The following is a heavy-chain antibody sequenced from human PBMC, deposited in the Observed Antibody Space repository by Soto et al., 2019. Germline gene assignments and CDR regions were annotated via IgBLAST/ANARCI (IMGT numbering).Heavy chain of an antibody. J-gene: IGHJ4*02. D-gene: IGHD2-2*01. CDR3: AKPYCSSTSCYEGY. CDR2: ISYDGSNK. V-gene: IGHV3-30*18. CDR1: GFTFSSYG. Sequence: GGSLRLSCAASGFTFSSYGMHWVRQAPGKGLEWVAVISYDGSNKYYADSVKGRFTISRDNSKNTLYLQMNSLRAEDTAVYYCAKPYCSSTSCYEGYWGQGTLVTVSS.